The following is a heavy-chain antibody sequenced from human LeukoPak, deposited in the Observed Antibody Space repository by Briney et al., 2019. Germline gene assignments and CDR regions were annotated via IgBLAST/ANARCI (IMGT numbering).Heavy chain of an antibody. CDR2: INPDGSEK. CDR1: GFTFSYFW. CDR3: ARCSGWALKN. Sequence: PGGSLRLSCAASGFTFSYFWMSWVRQAPGKGLEWVAHINPDGSEKNYVDSVKGGFTISRDSAKNALYLQIDSLRDEDTAIYYCARCSGWALKNWGQRNVVTVSS. J-gene: IGHJ4*02. D-gene: IGHD6-19*01. V-gene: IGHV3-7*01.